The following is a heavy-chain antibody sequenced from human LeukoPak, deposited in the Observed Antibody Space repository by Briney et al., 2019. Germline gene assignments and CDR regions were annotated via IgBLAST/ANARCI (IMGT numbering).Heavy chain of an antibody. V-gene: IGHV3-23*01. CDR1: GFTFIRYA. J-gene: IGHJ4*02. CDR2: ISGSGGTT. D-gene: IGHD6-6*01. Sequence: PGGSLRLACAASGFTFIRYAVGSVRQAPGKGLEWVSSISGSGGTTYHADSVKGRFTISRDNSKNTLYLQMNSLRAEDTALYVCAQDQTSSEALVGGFDYWGQGTLVTVSS. CDR3: AQDQTSSEALVGGFDY.